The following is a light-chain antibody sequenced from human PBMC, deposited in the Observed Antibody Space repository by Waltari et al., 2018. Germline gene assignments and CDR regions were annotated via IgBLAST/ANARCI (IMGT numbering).Light chain of an antibody. Sequence: QSALTQPASVSGSPGQSITISCTGTSSDVGGYNYVSWYQQPPGKAPKLMFYEVSKRPSGVSNRLSGSKSGNTASLTISGLQAEDEADYYCSSYTSSSTPYVFGTGTKVTVL. CDR1: SSDVGGYNY. CDR2: EVS. V-gene: IGLV2-14*01. CDR3: SSYTSSSTPYV. J-gene: IGLJ1*01.